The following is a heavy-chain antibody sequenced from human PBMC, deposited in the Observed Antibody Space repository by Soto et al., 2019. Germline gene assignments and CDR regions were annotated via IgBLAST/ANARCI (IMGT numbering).Heavy chain of an antibody. V-gene: IGHV3-21*01. D-gene: IGHD2-2*01. J-gene: IGHJ5*02. CDR3: ARGEPVLGYCSSTSCNNWFDP. CDR2: ISSSSSYI. CDR1: GFTFSSYS. Sequence: GGSLRLSCAASGFTFSSYSMNWVRQAPGKGLEWVSSISSSSSYIYYADSVKGRFTISRDNAKNSLYLQMNSLRAEETAVYYCARGEPVLGYCSSTSCNNWFDPWGQGTLVTVSS.